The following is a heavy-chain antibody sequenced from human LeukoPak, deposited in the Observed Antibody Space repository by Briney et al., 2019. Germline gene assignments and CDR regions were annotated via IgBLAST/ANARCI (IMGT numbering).Heavy chain of an antibody. V-gene: IGHV3-7*01. D-gene: IGHD3-3*01. CDR2: INQDGSEK. Sequence: PGGSLRLSCAASGFTFSTYWISWVRQAPGKGLEWVAVINQDGSEKYYVDSVKGRFTISRDNAKNSLYLQMNSLRAEDTAVYYCARDTRDFWSALDYWGQGTLVTVSS. CDR1: GFTFSTYW. CDR3: ARDTRDFWSALDY. J-gene: IGHJ4*02.